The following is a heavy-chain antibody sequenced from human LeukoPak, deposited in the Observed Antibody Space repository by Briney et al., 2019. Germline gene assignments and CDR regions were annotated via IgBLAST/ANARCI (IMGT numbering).Heavy chain of an antibody. Sequence: GGSLRLSCAASGFTFSTYSMHWVRQGPGKGLVWVSRINADGSTTTYADSVKGRFTISRDNAKNTLYLQMNSLRAEDTAVYYCARGPSHSSSWYGLDDWGQGALVTVFS. CDR1: GFTFSTYS. V-gene: IGHV3-74*01. CDR3: ARGPSHSSSWYGLDD. D-gene: IGHD6-13*01. CDR2: INADGSTT. J-gene: IGHJ4*02.